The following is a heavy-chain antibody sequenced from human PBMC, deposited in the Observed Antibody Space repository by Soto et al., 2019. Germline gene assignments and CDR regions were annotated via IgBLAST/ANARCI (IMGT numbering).Heavy chain of an antibody. V-gene: IGHV4-31*03. J-gene: IGHJ6*02. Sequence: QVQLQESGPGLVKPSQTLSLTCTVSGGSISSGGYYWSWIRQHPGKGLEWIGYIYYSGSTYYNPSLMSRVTISVDTSKNQFSLKLSSVTAADTAVYYCARGYCISTSCSFYGMDVWRQGTTVTVSS. CDR1: GGSISSGGYY. CDR2: IYYSGST. CDR3: ARGYCISTSCSFYGMDV. D-gene: IGHD2-2*01.